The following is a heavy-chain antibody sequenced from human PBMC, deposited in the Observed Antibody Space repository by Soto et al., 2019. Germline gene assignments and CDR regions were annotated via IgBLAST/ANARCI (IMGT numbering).Heavy chain of an antibody. CDR3: GRGVAPPTLEYYFDY. Sequence: GASVKVSCKASGYTFTSYGISWVRQAPGQGLEWMGWISAYNGNTNYAQKLQGRVTMTTDTSTSTAYMELRSLRTDDTAVYYCGRGVAPPTLEYYFDYWGQGALVTVSS. CDR1: GYTFTSYG. CDR2: ISAYNGNT. J-gene: IGHJ4*02. V-gene: IGHV1-18*01. D-gene: IGHD3-3*01.